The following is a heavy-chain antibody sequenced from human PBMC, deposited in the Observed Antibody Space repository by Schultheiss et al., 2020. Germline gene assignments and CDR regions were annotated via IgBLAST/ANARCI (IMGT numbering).Heavy chain of an antibody. D-gene: IGHD1-26*01. Sequence: SETLSLTCTVSGGSISSGGYYWSWIRQHPGKGLEWIGYIYYSGSTYYNPSLKSRVTISVDTSKNQFSLKLSSVTAADTAVYYCARDHKWELLDYWGQGTLVTVSS. V-gene: IGHV4-31*03. CDR2: IYYSGST. J-gene: IGHJ4*02. CDR3: ARDHKWELLDY. CDR1: GGSISSGGYY.